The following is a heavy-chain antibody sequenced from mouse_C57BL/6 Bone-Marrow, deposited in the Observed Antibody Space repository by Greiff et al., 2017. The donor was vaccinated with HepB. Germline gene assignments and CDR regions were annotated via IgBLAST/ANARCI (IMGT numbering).Heavy chain of an antibody. CDR3: ARSVGAMDY. D-gene: IGHD1-1*02. Sequence: SGPELVKPGASVKISCKASGYSFTGYYMNWVKQSPEKSLEWIGEINPSTGGTTYNQKFKAKATLTVDKSSSTAYMQLKSLTSEDSAVYYCARSVGAMDYWGQGTSVTVSS. CDR2: INPSTGGT. V-gene: IGHV1-42*01. J-gene: IGHJ4*01. CDR1: GYSFTGYY.